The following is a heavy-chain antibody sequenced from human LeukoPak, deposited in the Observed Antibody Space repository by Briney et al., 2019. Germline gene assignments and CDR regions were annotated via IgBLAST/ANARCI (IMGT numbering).Heavy chain of an antibody. J-gene: IGHJ4*02. Sequence: GASVKASCKASGYTFRDYYVHWVRQAPGQGLEWMGWINTNTGNPTYAQGFTGRFVFSLDTSVSTAYLQISSLKAEDTAVYYCARAGGFGELLSTSFWGQGTLVTVSS. CDR2: INTNTGNP. V-gene: IGHV7-4-1*02. CDR1: GYTFRDYY. D-gene: IGHD3-10*01. CDR3: ARAGGFGELLSTSF.